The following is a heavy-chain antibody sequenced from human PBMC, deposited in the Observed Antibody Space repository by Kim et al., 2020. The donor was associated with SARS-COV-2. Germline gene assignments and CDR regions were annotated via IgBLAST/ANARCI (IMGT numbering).Heavy chain of an antibody. CDR3: ASDYYDSSGYRNWFDP. D-gene: IGHD3-22*01. CDR2: ISSSSSTI. V-gene: IGHV3-48*04. Sequence: GGSLRLSCAASGFTFSSYSMNWVRQAPGKGLEWVSYISSSSSTIYYADSVKGRFTISRDNAKNSLYLQMNSLRAEDTAVYYCASDYYDSSGYRNWFDPWGQGTLVTVSS. CDR1: GFTFSSYS. J-gene: IGHJ5*02.